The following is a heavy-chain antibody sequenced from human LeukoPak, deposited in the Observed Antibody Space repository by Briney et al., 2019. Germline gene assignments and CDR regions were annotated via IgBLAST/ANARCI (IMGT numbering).Heavy chain of an antibody. J-gene: IGHJ6*03. Sequence: SGTLSLTCAVSGGSISSSNWWSWVRQPPGKGLEWIGEIYHSGSTNYNPSLKSRVTISADTSKNQFSLKLSSVTAADTAVYYCANIYGRNSEYYYYYYMDVWGKGTTVTVSS. D-gene: IGHD4-23*01. CDR2: IYHSGST. CDR3: ANIYGRNSEYYYYYYMDV. CDR1: GGSISSSNW. V-gene: IGHV4-4*02.